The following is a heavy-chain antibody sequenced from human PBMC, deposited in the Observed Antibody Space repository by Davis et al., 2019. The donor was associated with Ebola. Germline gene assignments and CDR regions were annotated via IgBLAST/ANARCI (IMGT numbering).Heavy chain of an antibody. J-gene: IGHJ6*02. Sequence: GESLKISCTASGFTFGDYAMSWVRQAPGKGLEWVGFIRSKAYGGTTEYAASVKGRFTISRDDSKSIAYLQMNSLKTEDTAVYYYTRIGFGELFPLYYYYGMDVWGQGTTVTVSS. D-gene: IGHD3-10*01. CDR2: IRSKAYGGTT. CDR1: GFTFGDYA. CDR3: TRIGFGELFPLYYYYGMDV. V-gene: IGHV3-49*04.